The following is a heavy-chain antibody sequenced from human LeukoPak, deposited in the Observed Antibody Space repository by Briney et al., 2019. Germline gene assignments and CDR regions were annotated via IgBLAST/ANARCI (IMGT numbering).Heavy chain of an antibody. CDR1: GFTFSSYS. D-gene: IGHD3-10*02. J-gene: IGHJ4*02. V-gene: IGHV3-48*01. Sequence: GGSLRLSCADSGFTFSSYSINWVRQAPGKRLEWVSYISSSSGTINYADSVKGRSTISGDNARNSLYLQMNSLRAEDTAVYYCARDHNYVFDYWGQGTLVTVSS. CDR3: ARDHNYVFDY. CDR2: ISSSSGTI.